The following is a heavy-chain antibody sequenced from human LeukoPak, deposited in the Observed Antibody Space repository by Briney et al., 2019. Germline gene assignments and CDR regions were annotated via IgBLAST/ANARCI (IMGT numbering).Heavy chain of an antibody. CDR1: GGSISSYY. Sequence: SETLSLTCTVSGGSISSYYWSWIRQPPGKGLEWIGYIYYSGSTNYNPSLKSRVTISVDTSKDQFSLKLSSVTAADTAVYYCARGRFLEWLLYNWFDPWGQGTLVTVSS. D-gene: IGHD3-3*01. V-gene: IGHV4-59*12. J-gene: IGHJ5*02. CDR2: IYYSGST. CDR3: ARGRFLEWLLYNWFDP.